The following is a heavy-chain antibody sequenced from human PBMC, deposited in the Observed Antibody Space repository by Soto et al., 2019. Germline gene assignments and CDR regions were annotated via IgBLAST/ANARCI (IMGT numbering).Heavy chain of an antibody. CDR2: ISAYNGNT. J-gene: IGHJ4*02. CDR3: ARVKQQLVRRGYYFDY. V-gene: IGHV1-18*01. Sequence: ASVKVSCKASGYTFTSYGISWVRQAPGQGLEWMGWISAYNGNTNYAQKLQGRVTMTTDTSTSTAYMELRSLRSDDTAVYYCARVKQQLVRRGYYFDYWGQGTLVTVSS. CDR1: GYTFTSYG. D-gene: IGHD6-13*01.